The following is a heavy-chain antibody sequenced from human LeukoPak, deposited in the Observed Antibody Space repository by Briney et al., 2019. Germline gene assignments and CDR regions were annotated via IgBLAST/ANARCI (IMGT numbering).Heavy chain of an antibody. CDR3: ARDRDWGCSYCSY. CDR1: GFTFSSYG. V-gene: IGHV3-33*01. CDR2: IWFDGSNK. D-gene: IGHD7-27*01. Sequence: AGGSLRLSCAASGFTFSSYGMHWVRQAPGKGLEWVVVIWFDGSNKYYADSVKGRFTISRDNSKNTLYLQMNSLRAEDTAVYYCARDRDWGCSYCSYWGQGTLVTVSS. J-gene: IGHJ4*02.